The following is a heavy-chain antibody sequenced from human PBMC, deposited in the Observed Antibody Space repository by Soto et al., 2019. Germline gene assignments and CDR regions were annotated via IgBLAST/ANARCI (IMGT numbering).Heavy chain of an antibody. CDR1: GFTFSSYS. Sequence: GGSLRLSCAASGFTFSSYSMNWVRQAPGKGLEWVSSISSSSSYIYYADSVKGRFTISRDNAKNSLYLQMNSLRAEDTAVYYCAREWIAVAGTVAFDIWGQGTMVTVSS. CDR2: ISSSSSYI. J-gene: IGHJ3*02. V-gene: IGHV3-21*01. CDR3: AREWIAVAGTVAFDI. D-gene: IGHD6-19*01.